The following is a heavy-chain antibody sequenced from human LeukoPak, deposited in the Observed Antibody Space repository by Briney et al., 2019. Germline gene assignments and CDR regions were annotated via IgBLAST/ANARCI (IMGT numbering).Heavy chain of an antibody. CDR1: GYSISSGKY. Sequence: PSETLSLTCTVSGYSISSGKYWAWIRQTPGEGLEWIGSIYESGSTYYTSSLKSRVTMSVDTSKNQFSLNLTSVTAADTAVYFCARGPGISGDHIYPDYWGQGTLVTVSS. CDR2: IYESGST. J-gene: IGHJ4*02. D-gene: IGHD2-21*01. CDR3: ARGPGISGDHIYPDY. V-gene: IGHV4-38-2*02.